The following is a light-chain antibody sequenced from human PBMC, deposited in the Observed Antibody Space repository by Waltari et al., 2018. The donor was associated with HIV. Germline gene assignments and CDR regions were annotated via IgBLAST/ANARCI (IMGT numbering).Light chain of an antibody. CDR2: EVT. J-gene: IGLJ3*02. CDR3: NSNTASGSWV. V-gene: IGLV2-14*01. CDR1: STALGTFNF. Sequence: QSALTQPASVSASPGQSITISCHGTSTALGTFNFVSWYQQHPDKAPKLLIYEVTNRPSGVSNRFSGSKSGNTASLTISGLQAEDEADYYCNSNTASGSWVFGGGTKVTVL.